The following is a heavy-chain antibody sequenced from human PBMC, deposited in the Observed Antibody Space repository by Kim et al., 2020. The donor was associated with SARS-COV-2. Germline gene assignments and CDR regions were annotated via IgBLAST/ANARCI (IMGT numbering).Heavy chain of an antibody. D-gene: IGHD3-10*01. CDR2: ISWNSGSI. J-gene: IGHJ4*02. Sequence: GGSLRLSCAASGFTFGDYAMHWVRQAPGKGLEWVSGISWNSGSIGYADSVKGRFTISRDNAKNSLYLQMNSLRAEDTALYYCAKDMETMVRGNFDYWGQGTLVTVSS. CDR1: GFTFGDYA. CDR3: AKDMETMVRGNFDY. V-gene: IGHV3-9*01.